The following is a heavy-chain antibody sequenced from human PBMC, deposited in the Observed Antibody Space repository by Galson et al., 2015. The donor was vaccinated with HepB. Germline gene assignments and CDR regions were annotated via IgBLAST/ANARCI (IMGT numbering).Heavy chain of an antibody. CDR2: INPSGGST. CDR3: ARDLDIVVVVAATLGY. V-gene: IGHV1-46*03. J-gene: IGHJ4*02. Sequence: SVKVSCKASGYTFTSYYMHWVRQAPGQGLEWMGIINPSGGSTSYAQKFQGRVTMTRDTSTSTVYMELSSLRSEDTAVYYCARDLDIVVVVAATLGYWGQGTLVTVSS. CDR1: GYTFTSYY. D-gene: IGHD2-15*01.